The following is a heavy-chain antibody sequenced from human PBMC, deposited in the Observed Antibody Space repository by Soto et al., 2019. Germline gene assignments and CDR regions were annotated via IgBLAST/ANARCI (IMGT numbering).Heavy chain of an antibody. V-gene: IGHV3-9*01. CDR3: VKDESINWYCGHFRH. J-gene: IGHJ1*01. D-gene: IGHD6-13*01. CDR1: GFTFDDYA. CDR2: INWNSGSI. Sequence: EVQLVESGGGLVQPGRSLRLSCAASGFTFDDYAMHWVRQVPGKGLEWVSGINWNSGSIGYGDSVKGRFAISRDNAKNSLHLQINSLSAEDTAFYYCVKDESINWYCGHFRHWGHRTLFTVSS.